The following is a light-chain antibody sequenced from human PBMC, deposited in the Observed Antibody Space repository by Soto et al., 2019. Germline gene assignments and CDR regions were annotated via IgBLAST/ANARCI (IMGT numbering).Light chain of an antibody. CDR1: SSDVGGYNY. CDR3: SSYTSGSTVV. CDR2: EVS. J-gene: IGLJ2*01. Sequence: QSALTQPASVSGSPGQSITISCTGTSSDVGGYNYVSWYQQHPGKAPKLMIYEVSNRPSGVSNRFSGSKSGNTASLTISGLQGEDEADYYCSSYTSGSTVVFGGGTKLTVL. V-gene: IGLV2-14*01.